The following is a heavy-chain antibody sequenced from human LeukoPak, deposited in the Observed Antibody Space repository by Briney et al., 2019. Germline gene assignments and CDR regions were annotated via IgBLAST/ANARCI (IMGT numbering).Heavy chain of an antibody. CDR1: GGSISSGDYY. D-gene: IGHD3-22*01. V-gene: IGHV4-30-4*01. CDR3: ARGSLYYDSSGYYCSWFDP. Sequence: PSETLSLTCTVSGGSISSGDYYWSWIRQPPGKGLEWIGYIYYSGSTYYNPSLKSRVTISVGTSKNQFSLKLSSVTAADTAVYYCARGSLYYDSSGYYCSWFDPWGQGTLVTVSS. J-gene: IGHJ5*02. CDR2: IYYSGST.